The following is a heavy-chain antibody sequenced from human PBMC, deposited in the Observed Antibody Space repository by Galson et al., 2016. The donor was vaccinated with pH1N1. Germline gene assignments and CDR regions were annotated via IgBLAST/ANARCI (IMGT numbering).Heavy chain of an antibody. CDR2: ITSNSFHI. J-gene: IGHJ4*02. V-gene: IGHV3-21*04. CDR1: GFTFTAYS. Sequence: SLRLSCAASGFTFTAYSMNWVRQAPGKGLEWVASITSNSFHIYYTDSVRGRFTISRDNAKNSLYLHMNSLSAEDTAVYYCARELSYSSGLNVGPQPIDYWGQGTLVTVSS. D-gene: IGHD6-19*01. CDR3: ARELSYSSGLNVGPQPIDY.